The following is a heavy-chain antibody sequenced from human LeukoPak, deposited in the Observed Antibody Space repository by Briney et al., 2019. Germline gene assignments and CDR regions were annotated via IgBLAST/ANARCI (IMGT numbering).Heavy chain of an antibody. V-gene: IGHV4-4*02. CDR3: ASNYGDYDNWFDP. D-gene: IGHD4-17*01. CDR2: IYHSGST. J-gene: IGHJ5*02. CDR1: GGSISSSNW. Sequence: SGTLSLTCAVSGGSISSSNWWSWVRQPPGKGLEWIGEIYHSGSTNYNPSLKSRVTISVDKSKNQFSLKLSSVTAADTAVYYCASNYGDYDNWFDPWGQGTLVTVSS.